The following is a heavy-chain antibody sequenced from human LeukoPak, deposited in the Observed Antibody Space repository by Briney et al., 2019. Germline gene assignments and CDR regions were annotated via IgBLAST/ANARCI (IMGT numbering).Heavy chain of an antibody. CDR2: IYTGGST. Sequence: TGGSLRLSCAASGFTVSSNYMIWVRQAPGKGLEWVSVIYTGGSTFYADSVKGRFTISRDKSKNSLYLQINSLRAEDTAVYYCARGVVPAARTYYYYYMDVWGKGTTVTVSS. J-gene: IGHJ6*03. CDR3: ARGVVPAARTYYYYYMDV. V-gene: IGHV3-53*01. D-gene: IGHD2-2*01. CDR1: GFTVSSNY.